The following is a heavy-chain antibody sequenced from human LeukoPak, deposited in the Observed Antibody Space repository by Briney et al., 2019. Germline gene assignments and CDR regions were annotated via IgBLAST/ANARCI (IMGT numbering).Heavy chain of an antibody. J-gene: IGHJ4*02. CDR1: GYTFTSYA. CDR3: ARDSGSGNNDY. V-gene: IGHV1-3*01. CDR2: ISAGNGNT. Sequence: ASVNVSFTASGYTFTSYAIHWVRQAPGQRLEWMGWISAGNGNTKYSQNFQGRVTFISNTSATTAFMELSSLRSEDAAVYYCARDSGSGNNDYWGRGTLVTVSS. D-gene: IGHD1-26*01.